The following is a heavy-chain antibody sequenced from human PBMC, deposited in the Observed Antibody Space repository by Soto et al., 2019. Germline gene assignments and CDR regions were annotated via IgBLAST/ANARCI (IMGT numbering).Heavy chain of an antibody. V-gene: IGHV3-23*01. CDR3: AKDPSTGYADY. D-gene: IGHD3-9*01. CDR1: EFAFANYA. J-gene: IGHJ4*02. CDR2: ISNTADT. Sequence: HPGGSLRLSCAASEFAFANYAMAWVRQAPGKGLEWVSTISNTADTHYADSVGGRFTICRDNSKNTLYLQMNSLRADGTAVYYCAKDPSTGYADYWGQGTLVTVSS.